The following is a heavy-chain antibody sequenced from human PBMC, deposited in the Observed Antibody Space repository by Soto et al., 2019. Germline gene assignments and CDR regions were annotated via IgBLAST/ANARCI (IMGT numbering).Heavy chain of an antibody. CDR3: ARKTTSPSHFDY. J-gene: IGHJ4*02. V-gene: IGHV3-23*01. D-gene: IGHD4-17*01. CDR2: ISGSGGST. Sequence: PVGSLRLSCAASGFTFSSYAMSWVRQAPGKGLEWVSAISGSGGSTYYADSVKGRFTISRDNSKNTLYLQMNSLRAEDTAVYYCARKTTSPSHFDYWGQGTLVTVSS. CDR1: GFTFSSYA.